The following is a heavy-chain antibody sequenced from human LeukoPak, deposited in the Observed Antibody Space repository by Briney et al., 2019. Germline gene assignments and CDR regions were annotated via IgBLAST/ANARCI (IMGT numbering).Heavy chain of an antibody. CDR1: GYTFTFYG. CDR2: ISAYNSNT. J-gene: IGHJ4*02. V-gene: IGHV1-18*01. CDR3: ARGGRYPQCSPADY. Sequence: ASVKVSCKASGYTFTFYGISWVRHPPAQGHEWMGGISAYNSNTIYAQKLQGRVTMTTDTSTSTVYMELRSLRSDDAAVYYCARGGRYPQCSPADYWGEGTLVTVSS. D-gene: IGHD3-16*01.